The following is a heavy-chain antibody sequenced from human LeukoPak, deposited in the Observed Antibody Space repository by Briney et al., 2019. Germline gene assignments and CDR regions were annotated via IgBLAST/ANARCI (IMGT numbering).Heavy chain of an antibody. CDR2: IYYSGST. D-gene: IGHD4-17*01. Sequence: GLEWIGYIYYSGSTYYNPSLKSRVTISVDTSKNQFSLKLSSVTAADTAVYYCARSDYVDAFDIWGQGTMVTVSS. CDR3: ARSDYVDAFDI. V-gene: IGHV4-31*02. J-gene: IGHJ3*02.